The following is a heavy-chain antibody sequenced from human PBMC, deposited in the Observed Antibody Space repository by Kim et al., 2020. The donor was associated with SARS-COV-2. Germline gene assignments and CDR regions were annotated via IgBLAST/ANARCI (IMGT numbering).Heavy chain of an antibody. Sequence: GGSLRLSCAASGFTFSSYAMSWVRQAPGKGLEWVSAISGSGGSTYYADSVKGRFTISRDNSKNTLYLQMNSLRAEDTAVYYCAKSQRGIAAAGTSLAYWGQGTLVTVSS. CDR2: ISGSGGST. J-gene: IGHJ4*02. CDR3: AKSQRGIAAAGTSLAY. V-gene: IGHV3-23*01. CDR1: GFTFSSYA. D-gene: IGHD6-13*01.